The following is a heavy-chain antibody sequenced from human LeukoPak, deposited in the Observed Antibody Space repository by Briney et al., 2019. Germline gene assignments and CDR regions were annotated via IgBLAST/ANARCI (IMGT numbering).Heavy chain of an antibody. Sequence: GGSLRLSCAASGFTFSSYAMSWVRQAPGKGLEWVSVIYSGGSTYYADSVKGRFTISRDNSKNTLHLQMNSLRAEDTAVYYCARRGSGYDYYFDYWGQGTLVTVSS. CDR3: ARRGSGYDYYFDY. V-gene: IGHV3-53*01. D-gene: IGHD5-12*01. CDR2: IYSGGST. J-gene: IGHJ4*02. CDR1: GFTFSSYA.